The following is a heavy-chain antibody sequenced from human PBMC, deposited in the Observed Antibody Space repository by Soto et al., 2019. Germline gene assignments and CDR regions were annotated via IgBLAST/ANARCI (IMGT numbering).Heavy chain of an antibody. V-gene: IGHV6-1*01. Sequence: SQTLSLTCAISGDSVSSNSAAWNRIRQSPSRGLEWLGRTYYRSKWYNGYAVSVKSRITINPDTSKNQFSLQLNSVTPEDTAVYYCAYTAMVGDYYGMDVWGQGTTVTVSS. CDR2: TYYRSKWYN. J-gene: IGHJ6*02. CDR3: AYTAMVGDYYGMDV. CDR1: GDSVSSNSAA. D-gene: IGHD5-18*01.